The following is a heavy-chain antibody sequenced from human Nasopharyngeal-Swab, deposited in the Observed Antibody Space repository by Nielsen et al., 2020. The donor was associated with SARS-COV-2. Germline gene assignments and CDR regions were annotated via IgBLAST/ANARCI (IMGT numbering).Heavy chain of an antibody. Sequence: SVKVSCKASGYTFTGYYMHWVRQAPGQGLEWMGWINPNSGGTNYAQKFQGWVTMTRDTSISTAYMELSRLRSDDTAVYYCARGPYYDFWSGYSSYYYMDVWGKGTTVTVSS. J-gene: IGHJ6*03. V-gene: IGHV1-2*04. CDR1: GYTFTGYY. D-gene: IGHD3-3*01. CDR3: ARGPYYDFWSGYSSYYYMDV. CDR2: INPNSGGT.